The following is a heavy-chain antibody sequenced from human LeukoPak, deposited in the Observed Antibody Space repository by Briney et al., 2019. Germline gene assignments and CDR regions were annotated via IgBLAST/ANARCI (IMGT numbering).Heavy chain of an antibody. CDR2: IYYSGST. J-gene: IGHJ4*02. CDR1: GGSISSGGYY. Sequence: SQTLSLTCTVSGGSISSGGYYWSWIRQHPGKGLEWIVYIYYSGSTYYNPSLKSRVTISVDTSKTQFSLKLSSVTAADTAVYYCARGLTWQGSSLDYWGQGTLVTVSS. D-gene: IGHD6-13*01. CDR3: ARGLTWQGSSLDY. V-gene: IGHV4-31*03.